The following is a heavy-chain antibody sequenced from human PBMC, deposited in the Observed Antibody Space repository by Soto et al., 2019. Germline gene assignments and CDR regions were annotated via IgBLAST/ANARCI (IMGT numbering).Heavy chain of an antibody. J-gene: IGHJ6*02. V-gene: IGHV4-61*05. Sequence: SETLSLTCTVSGGYISSSSYYWSWIRQPPGKGLEWIGYIYYSGSTNYNPSLKSRVTISVDTSKNQFSLKVSSVTAADTAVFFCARLAGYCSGTSCYGYYGMDVWGQGTTVTVSS. CDR1: GGYISSSSYY. D-gene: IGHD2-2*01. CDR3: ARLAGYCSGTSCYGYYGMDV. CDR2: IYYSGST.